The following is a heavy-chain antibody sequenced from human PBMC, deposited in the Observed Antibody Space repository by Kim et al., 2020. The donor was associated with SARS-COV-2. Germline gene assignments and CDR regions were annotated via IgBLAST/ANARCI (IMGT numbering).Heavy chain of an antibody. J-gene: IGHJ6*02. V-gene: IGHV3-53*01. Sequence: TYYADSVKGRFTIPRDNAKNTLNLQMNSRRAEDTAVYYCARDLGDYGMDVWGQGTTVTVSS. D-gene: IGHD3-16*01. CDR3: ARDLGDYGMDV. CDR2: T.